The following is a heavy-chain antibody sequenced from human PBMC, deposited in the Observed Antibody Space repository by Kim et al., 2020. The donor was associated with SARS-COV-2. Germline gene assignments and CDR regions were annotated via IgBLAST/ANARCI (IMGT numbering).Heavy chain of an antibody. CDR2: AT. V-gene: IGHV3-73*01. CDR3: YRVGPPDY. Sequence: ATAYAESVKGRFSISTDDSRNTAYLQMNSLKIDDTAMYYCYRVGPPDYWGQGTLVTVSS. J-gene: IGHJ4*02. D-gene: IGHD1-26*01.